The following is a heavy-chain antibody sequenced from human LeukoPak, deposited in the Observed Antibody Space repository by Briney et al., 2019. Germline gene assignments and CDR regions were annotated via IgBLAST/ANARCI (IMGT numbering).Heavy chain of an antibody. Sequence: GGSLRLSCAASGFTFSSYEMNWVRQAPGKGLEWVSYISSSSTIYYADSVKGRFTISRDNAKNSLYLQMNSLRAEDTAVYYCARETDGYNYNWGQGTLVTVSS. J-gene: IGHJ4*02. CDR1: GFTFSSYE. D-gene: IGHD5-24*01. V-gene: IGHV3-48*03. CDR3: ARETDGYNYN. CDR2: ISSSSTI.